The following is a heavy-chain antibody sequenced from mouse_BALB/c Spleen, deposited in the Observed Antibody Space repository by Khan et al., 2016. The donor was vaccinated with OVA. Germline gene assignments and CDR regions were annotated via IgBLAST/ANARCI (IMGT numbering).Heavy chain of an antibody. Sequence: EVELVESGGGLVQPGGSLKLSCAASGFTFSTYTMSWVRQTPEKRLEWVAFISKGGGSTYFADTVKGRFTISRDNAMNPLYLQMSSLKSEDTAMYYCAAPGHEGYYYAMDYWGQGTSVTVSS. J-gene: IGHJ4*01. CDR1: GFTFSTYT. CDR3: AAPGHEGYYYAMDY. V-gene: IGHV5-12-2*01. CDR2: ISKGGGST. D-gene: IGHD3-3*01.